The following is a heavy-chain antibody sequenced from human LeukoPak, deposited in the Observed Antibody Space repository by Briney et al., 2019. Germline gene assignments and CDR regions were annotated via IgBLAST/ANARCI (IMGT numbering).Heavy chain of an antibody. Sequence: ASVKVSCKASGFTFTNYGFTWVRQAPGQGLEWMGWISAYNGDTNCAQKLQGRVTMTTDTSTGTAYMELRSLRSDDTAVYYCARVAERQLAYYFDYWGQGTLVTFSS. D-gene: IGHD1-1*01. V-gene: IGHV1-18*01. CDR2: ISAYNGDT. CDR3: ARVAERQLAYYFDY. CDR1: GFTFTNYG. J-gene: IGHJ4*02.